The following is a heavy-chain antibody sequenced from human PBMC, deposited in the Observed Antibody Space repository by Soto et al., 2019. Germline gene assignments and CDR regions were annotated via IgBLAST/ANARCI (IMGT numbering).Heavy chain of an antibody. D-gene: IGHD4-17*01. V-gene: IGHV4-30-2*01. CDR2: IYHSGST. CDR3: VRSQTTVTSYDY. J-gene: IGHJ4*02. CDR1: VGSISSGDYY. Sequence: SETLSLTCTVSVGSISSGDYYRSWIRQPPGKGLEWIGYIYHSGSTYYNPSLKSRVTISVDRSKNQFSLKLSSVTAADTAVYYCVRSQTTVTSYDYWGQGTLVTVSS.